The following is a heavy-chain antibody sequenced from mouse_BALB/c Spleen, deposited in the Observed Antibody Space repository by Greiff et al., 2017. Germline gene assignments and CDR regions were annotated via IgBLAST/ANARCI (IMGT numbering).Heavy chain of an antibody. CDR3: ARDGGATDFDY. CDR2: IYPGDGDT. J-gene: IGHJ2*01. CDR1: GYAFSSYW. Sequence: VQLQQSGAELVRPGSSVKISCKASGYAFSSYWMNWVKQRPGQGLEWIGQIYPGDGDTNYNGKFKGKATLTADKASSTAYMQLSSLTSEDSAVYFCARDGGATDFDYWGQGTTLTVSS. V-gene: IGHV1-80*01. D-gene: IGHD3-1*01.